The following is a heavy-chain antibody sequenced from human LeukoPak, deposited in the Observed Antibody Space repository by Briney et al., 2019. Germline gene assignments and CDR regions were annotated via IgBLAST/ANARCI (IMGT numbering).Heavy chain of an antibody. CDR3: AGSSMITFGGVIASADAFDI. CDR2: IYYSGST. D-gene: IGHD3-16*02. J-gene: IGHJ3*02. Sequence: SSETLSLTCTVSGGSISSYYWSWIRQPPGKGLEWIGYIYYSGSTNYNPSLKSRVTMSVDTSKNQFSLKLSSVTAADTAVYYCAGSSMITFGGVIASADAFDIWGQGTMVTVSS. V-gene: IGHV4-59*12. CDR1: GGSISSYY.